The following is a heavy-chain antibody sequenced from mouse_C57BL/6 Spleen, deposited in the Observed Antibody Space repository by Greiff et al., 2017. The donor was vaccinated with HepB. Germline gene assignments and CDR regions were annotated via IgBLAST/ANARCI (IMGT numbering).Heavy chain of an antibody. CDR2: ISDGGSYT. V-gene: IGHV5-4*01. CDR3: ARDGYSNYYFDY. J-gene: IGHJ2*01. D-gene: IGHD2-5*01. CDR1: GFTFSSYA. Sequence: EVQGVESGGGLVKPGGSLKLSCAASGFTFSSYAMSWVRQTPEKRLEWVATISDGGSYTYYPDNVKGRFTISRDNAKNNLYLQMSHLKSEDTAMYYCARDGYSNYYFDYWGQGTTLTVSS.